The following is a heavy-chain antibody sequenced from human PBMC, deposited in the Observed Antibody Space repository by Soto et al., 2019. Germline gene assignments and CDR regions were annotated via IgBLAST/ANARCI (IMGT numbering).Heavy chain of an antibody. Sequence: SETLSLTCTISGGSISVYYWSWIRQPPGQALEWIGYIYDSGSPYYNPSLRSRVIISADTSKNQISLKLTSATAADTAVYYCARGVGSSPPRYWGRGTLVPVSS. CDR2: IYDSGSP. CDR3: ARGVGSSPPRY. J-gene: IGHJ4*02. D-gene: IGHD1-26*01. V-gene: IGHV4-59*01. CDR1: GGSISVYY.